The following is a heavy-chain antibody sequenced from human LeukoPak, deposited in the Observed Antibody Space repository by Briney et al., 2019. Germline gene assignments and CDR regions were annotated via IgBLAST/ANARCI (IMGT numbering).Heavy chain of an antibody. CDR3: ARDHNYDFWSGYYSKYYYYYMDV. CDR2: INPSGGST. CDR1: GYTFTSYY. D-gene: IGHD3-3*01. V-gene: IGHV1-46*01. J-gene: IGHJ6*03. Sequence: ASVKVSCKASGYTFTSYYKHWVRQAPGQGLEWMGIINPSGGSTSYAQKFQGRVTMTRDMSTSTVYMELSSLRSEDTAVYYCARDHNYDFWSGYYSKYYYYYMDVWGKGTTVTVSS.